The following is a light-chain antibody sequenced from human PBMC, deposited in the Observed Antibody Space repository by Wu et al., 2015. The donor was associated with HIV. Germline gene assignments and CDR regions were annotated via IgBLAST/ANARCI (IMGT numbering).Light chain of an antibody. CDR3: QQYGSSFSYS. Sequence: ESVLTQSPGILSLSPGERATLSCRASQSVSSSYIAWYQQKPGQAPRLLIYGASSRATGIPDRFSGSGSGTDFTLTISRLEPEDFAVYYCQQYGSSFSYSFGQGTKLEIK. CDR1: QSVSSSY. V-gene: IGKV3-20*01. CDR2: GAS. J-gene: IGKJ2*03.